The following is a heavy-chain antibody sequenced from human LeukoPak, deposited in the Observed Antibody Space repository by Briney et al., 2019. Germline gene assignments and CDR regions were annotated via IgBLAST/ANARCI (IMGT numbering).Heavy chain of an antibody. CDR3: ARDGSGMTYYFGSGSSNEYYGMDV. Sequence: GGSLRLSCAAYGFTFSSYSMNWVRQAPGKGLEWVSSISSSSSYIYYADSVKGRFTISRDNAKNSLYLQMNSLRAEDTAVYYCARDGSGMTYYFGSGSSNEYYGMDVWGKGTTVTVSS. CDR1: GFTFSSYS. V-gene: IGHV3-21*01. CDR2: ISSSSSYI. D-gene: IGHD3-10*01. J-gene: IGHJ6*04.